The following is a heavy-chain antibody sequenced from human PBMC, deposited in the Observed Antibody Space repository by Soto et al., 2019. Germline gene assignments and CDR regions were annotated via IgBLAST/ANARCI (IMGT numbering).Heavy chain of an antibody. J-gene: IGHJ6*02. D-gene: IGHD5-18*01. V-gene: IGHV3-15*07. Sequence: GGSLRLSCAASGFTFSNAWMNWVRQAPGKGLEWVGRIKSKTDGGTTNYAAPVKGRFTISREDAKNTLYLQMNSLKTKDTAVYYCTTDSLSNSYGYGYYYNGMDVWGQGTTVTVSS. CDR1: GFTFSNAW. CDR2: IKSKTDGGTT. CDR3: TTDSLSNSYGYGYYYNGMDV.